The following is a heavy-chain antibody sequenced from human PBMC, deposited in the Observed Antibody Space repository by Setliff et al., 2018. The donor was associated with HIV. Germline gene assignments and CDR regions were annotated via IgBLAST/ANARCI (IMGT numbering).Heavy chain of an antibody. CDR3: ARVRQFHSDLGGPTARYLYHYYMDV. Sequence: SETLSLTCSVFGGSMNSHYWSWIRQPPGKGLEWIGLIYYTGIPTYNTSLKSRVTMSVDRSKNQFSLRLTSVTAADTAMYYCARVRQFHSDLGGPTARYLYHYYMDVWGIGTTVTVSS. CDR1: GGSMNSHY. J-gene: IGHJ6*03. D-gene: IGHD3-16*01. V-gene: IGHV4-59*11. CDR2: IYYTGIP.